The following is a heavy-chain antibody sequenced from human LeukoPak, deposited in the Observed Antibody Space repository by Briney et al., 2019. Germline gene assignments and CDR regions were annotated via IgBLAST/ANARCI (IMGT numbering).Heavy chain of an antibody. CDR2: TYYRSKWSS. V-gene: IGHV6-1*01. D-gene: IGHD6-6*01. Sequence: SQTLSLTCAISGDSVSSKSAAWNWIRQSPSRGLEWLGRTYYRSKWSSGYAESVKSRITINPDISKNQFSLQLKSVTPEDTAVYYCARGGGPDIAARPFDCWGQGTLVTVSS. J-gene: IGHJ4*02. CDR1: GDSVSSKSAA. CDR3: ARGGGPDIAARPFDC.